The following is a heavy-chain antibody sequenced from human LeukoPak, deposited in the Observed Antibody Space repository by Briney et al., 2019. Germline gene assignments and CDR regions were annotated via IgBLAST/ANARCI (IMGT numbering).Heavy chain of an antibody. CDR1: GGSISSSSYY. D-gene: IGHD1-26*01. CDR2: IYYSGST. V-gene: IGHV4-39*07. J-gene: IGHJ6*03. CDR3: AREEVGATTDYYYYYMDV. Sequence: PSETLSLTCTVSGGSISSSSYYWGWIRQPPGKGLEWIGSIYYSGSTNYNPSLKSRVTISVDTSKNQFSLKLSSVTAADTAVYYCAREEVGATTDYYYYYMDVWGKGTTVTVSS.